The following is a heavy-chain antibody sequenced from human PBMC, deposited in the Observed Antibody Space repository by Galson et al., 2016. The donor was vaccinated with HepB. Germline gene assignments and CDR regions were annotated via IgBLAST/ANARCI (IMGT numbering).Heavy chain of an antibody. CDR3: ARVVDPVLGEFDS. CDR2: IFQSGNT. V-gene: IGHV4-38-2*01. D-gene: IGHD2-2*01. CDR1: GYSISSGYF. Sequence: SETLSLTCAVSGYSISSGYFWGWIRQPPGKGLEWIATIFQSGNTHHNPSLKSRVTISVDTSKNQLCRRLSSVTAADRAVYYCARVVDPVLGEFDSWGQGTLVTVSS. J-gene: IGHJ4*02.